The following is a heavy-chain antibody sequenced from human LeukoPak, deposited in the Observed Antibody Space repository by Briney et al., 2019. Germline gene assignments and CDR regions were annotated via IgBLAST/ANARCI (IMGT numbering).Heavy chain of an antibody. V-gene: IGHV3-30-3*01. CDR2: ISYDGSNK. D-gene: IGHD3-3*01. CDR3: ARDGGYDFWSGYYQDY. J-gene: IGHJ4*02. Sequence: SGGSLRLSCAASGFTFSSYAMHWVRQAPGKGLEWVAVISYDGSNKYYADSVKGRFTISRDNSKNTLYLQMNSLRAEDTAVYYCARDGGYDFWSGYYQDYWGQGTLVTVSS. CDR1: GFTFSSYA.